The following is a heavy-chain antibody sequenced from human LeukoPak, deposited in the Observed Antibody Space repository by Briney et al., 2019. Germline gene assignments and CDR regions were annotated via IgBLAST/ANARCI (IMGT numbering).Heavy chain of an antibody. J-gene: IGHJ4*02. CDR3: ARDSGSSGRRRYFDY. D-gene: IGHD6-19*01. Sequence: SETLSLTCTVSGGSISSYYWSWIRQPPGKGLEWIGYIYYSGSTNYNPSLKSRVTISVDTSKNQFSLKLSSVTAADTAVYYCARDSGSSGRRRYFDYWGQGTLVTVSS. V-gene: IGHV4-59*01. CDR1: GGSISSYY. CDR2: IYYSGST.